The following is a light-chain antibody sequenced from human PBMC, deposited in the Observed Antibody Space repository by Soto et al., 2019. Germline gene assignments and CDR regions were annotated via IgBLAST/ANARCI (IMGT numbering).Light chain of an antibody. CDR2: STY. CDR3: LQHNSYPRT. V-gene: IGKV1-17*01. Sequence: DIQMTQSPSTLSGSLGDRVTITCRASQTISSWLSWYQQKPGKAPKRLIYSTYSLQTGVPSRFSGSGSGTDFSLIISLLQPEDSATYFCLQHNSYPRTFGQGTKVDI. CDR1: QTISSW. J-gene: IGKJ1*01.